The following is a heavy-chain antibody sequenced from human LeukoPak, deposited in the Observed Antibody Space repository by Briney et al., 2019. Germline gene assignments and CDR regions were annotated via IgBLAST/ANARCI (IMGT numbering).Heavy chain of an antibody. CDR3: ARNRVAFYYFDY. CDR2: IYSGGST. Sequence: PGGSLRLSCAASGFTVSSNYMSWVRQAPGKGLEWVSVIYSGGSTYYADSVKGRFTISRDNSKNTLYLQMNSLRAEDTAVYYCARNRVAFYYFDYRGQGTLVTVSS. CDR1: GFTVSSNY. D-gene: IGHD5-12*01. V-gene: IGHV3-66*01. J-gene: IGHJ4*02.